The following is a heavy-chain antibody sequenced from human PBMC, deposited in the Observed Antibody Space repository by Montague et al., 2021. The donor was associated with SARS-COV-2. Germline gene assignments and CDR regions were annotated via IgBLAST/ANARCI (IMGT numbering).Heavy chain of an antibody. V-gene: IGHV4-59*01. Sequence: SETLSLTCTVSGGSISSYYWSWIRQPPGKGLDWIGCIYYSGSTNYNPSLKSRVTISVDTSKNQFSLKLRSVTAADTAVYYCARETDYGDYFDYWGQGTLVTVSS. CDR1: GGSISSYY. CDR2: IYYSGST. CDR3: ARETDYGDYFDY. D-gene: IGHD4-17*01. J-gene: IGHJ4*02.